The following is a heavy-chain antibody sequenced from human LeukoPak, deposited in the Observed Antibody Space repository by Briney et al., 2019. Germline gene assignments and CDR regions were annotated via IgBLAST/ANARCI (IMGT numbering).Heavy chain of an antibody. CDR3: ARETAELGRSFDY. CDR2: IYSSGST. Sequence: PSETLSLTCTVSGGSISSYYWSWIRQPAGKGLEWIGRIYSSGSTNYKPSLTSRVTMSVDTSKNQFSLKVTTVTAADTAVYYCARETAELGRSFDYWGQGALVTVSS. D-gene: IGHD1-1*01. J-gene: IGHJ4*02. CDR1: GGSISSYY. V-gene: IGHV4-4*07.